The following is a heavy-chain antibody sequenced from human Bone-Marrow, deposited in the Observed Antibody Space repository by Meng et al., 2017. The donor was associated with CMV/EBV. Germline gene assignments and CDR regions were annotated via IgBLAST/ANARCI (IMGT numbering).Heavy chain of an antibody. CDR1: GFTFSTYG. Sequence: GESLKISCAASGFTFSTYGMHWVRQAPGKGLEWVAFTRYDGSTKHYADSLKGRFTISRDNSKNTLYLQMSSLRVEDTAVYFCAKNPNSGWYYYYGMDVWGQGTTVTGSS. CDR2: TRYDGSTK. V-gene: IGHV3-30*02. J-gene: IGHJ6*01. CDR3: AKNPNSGWYYYYGMDV. D-gene: IGHD6-19*01.